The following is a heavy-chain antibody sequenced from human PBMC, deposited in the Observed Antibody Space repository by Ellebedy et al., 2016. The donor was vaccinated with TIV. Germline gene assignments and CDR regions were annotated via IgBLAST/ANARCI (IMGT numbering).Heavy chain of an antibody. V-gene: IGHV3-48*02. CDR2: ISSSSSTI. CDR1: GFTFSSYS. Sequence: GGSLRLSXAAPGFTFSSYSMNWVRQAPGKGLEWVSYISSSSSTIYYADSVKGRFTISRDNAKNSLYLQMNSLRDEDTAVYYCARDEAYDSSGRRDYWGQGTLVTVSS. J-gene: IGHJ4*02. CDR3: ARDEAYDSSGRRDY. D-gene: IGHD3-22*01.